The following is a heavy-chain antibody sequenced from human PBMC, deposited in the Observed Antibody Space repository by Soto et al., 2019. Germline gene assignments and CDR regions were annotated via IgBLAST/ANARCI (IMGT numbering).Heavy chain of an antibody. V-gene: IGHV4-31*03. Sequence: QVQLQESGPGLVKPSQTLSLTCTVSGGSISSGGYYWSWIRQHPGKGLEWIGYIYYSGSTYYNPSLKSRVTISVDTSKNQFSLKLSSVTAADTAVYYCARAMLGDYGDPVGIFDYWGQGTLVTVSS. J-gene: IGHJ4*02. CDR3: ARAMLGDYGDPVGIFDY. D-gene: IGHD4-17*01. CDR1: GGSISSGGYY. CDR2: IYYSGST.